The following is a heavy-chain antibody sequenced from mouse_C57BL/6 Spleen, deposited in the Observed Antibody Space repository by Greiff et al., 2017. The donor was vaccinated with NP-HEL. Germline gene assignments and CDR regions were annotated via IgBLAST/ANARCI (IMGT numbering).Heavy chain of an antibody. CDR2: IDPSDSYT. V-gene: IGHV1-69*01. CDR1: GYTFTSYW. CDR3: ARLYYYGSSAYYYAMDY. Sequence: QVQLQQPGAELVMPGASVKLSCKASGYTFTSYWMHWVKQRPGQGLEWIGEIDPSDSYTNYNQKFKGKSILTVDKSSSTAYMQLSSLTSEDSAVYYCARLYYYGSSAYYYAMDYWGQGTSVTVSS. D-gene: IGHD1-1*01. J-gene: IGHJ4*01.